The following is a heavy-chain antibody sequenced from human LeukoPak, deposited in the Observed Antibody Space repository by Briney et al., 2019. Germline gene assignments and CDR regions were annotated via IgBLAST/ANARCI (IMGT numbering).Heavy chain of an antibody. J-gene: IGHJ4*02. Sequence: GGSLRLSCAASGFTFSSYGMHWVRQAPGKGLEWVAVISYDGSNKYYADSVKGRFTISRDNSKNTLYLQMNSLRAEDTAVYYCAKDHGMYSSSWYAVFDYWGQGTLVTVSS. CDR2: ISYDGSNK. CDR1: GFTFSSYG. CDR3: AKDHGMYSSSWYAVFDY. V-gene: IGHV3-30*18. D-gene: IGHD6-13*01.